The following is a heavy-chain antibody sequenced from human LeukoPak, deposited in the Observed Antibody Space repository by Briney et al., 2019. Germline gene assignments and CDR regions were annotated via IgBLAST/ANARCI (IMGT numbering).Heavy chain of an antibody. CDR1: GYTFTGYY. V-gene: IGHV1-2*06. D-gene: IGHD3-10*01. CDR2: INPNSGGT. CDR3: ARPYYFGIDAFDI. Sequence: ASVKVSCKASGYTFTGYYMHWVRQAPGQGLEWMGRINPNSGGTNYAQKFQGRVTMTRDTSISTAYMELSRLRSEDTAVYYCARPYYFGIDAFDIWGQGTMVTVSS. J-gene: IGHJ3*02.